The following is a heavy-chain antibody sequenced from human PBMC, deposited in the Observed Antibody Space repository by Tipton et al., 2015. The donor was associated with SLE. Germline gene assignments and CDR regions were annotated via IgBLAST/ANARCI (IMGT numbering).Heavy chain of an antibody. CDR2: IYYSGSI. CDR3: ATRSSSWETLGYYFYGMDV. J-gene: IGHJ6*02. Sequence: TLSLTCTVSGVSISSRTYYWGWIRQPPGKGLEWIGYIYYSGSINYNPSLKSRVTISVDTSKNQFSLKLSSVTAADTAVYYCATRSSSWETLGYYFYGMDVWGQGTTVTVSS. D-gene: IGHD2-2*01. CDR1: GVSISSRTYY. V-gene: IGHV4-61*05.